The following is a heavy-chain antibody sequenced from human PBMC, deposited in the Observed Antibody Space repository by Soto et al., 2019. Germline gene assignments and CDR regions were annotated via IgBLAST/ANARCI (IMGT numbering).Heavy chain of an antibody. J-gene: IGHJ4*02. CDR3: ANPAGDITMIVVVINGFDY. CDR1: GFTFSSYA. D-gene: IGHD3-22*01. Sequence: EVQLLESGGGLVQPGGSLRLSCAASGFTFSSYAMSWVRQAPGKGLEWVSAISGSGGSTYYADSVKGRFTISRDNSKNTLYLQMNSLRAEDTAVYYCANPAGDITMIVVVINGFDYWGQGTLVTVSS. CDR2: ISGSGGST. V-gene: IGHV3-23*01.